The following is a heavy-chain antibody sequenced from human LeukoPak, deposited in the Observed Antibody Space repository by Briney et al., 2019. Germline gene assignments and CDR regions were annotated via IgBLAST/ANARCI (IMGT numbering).Heavy chain of an antibody. CDR3: ARTGGSSWLFDY. J-gene: IGHJ4*02. D-gene: IGHD6-13*01. CDR1: GGSISSRSYY. V-gene: IGHV4-39*01. CDR2: IYYSGST. Sequence: SETLSLTCTVSGGSISSRSYYWGWIRQPPGKGLEWIGSIYYSGSTYYNPSLKSLITISVDTSKYQFSLKLSSVTAADTAVYYCARTGGSSWLFDYWGQGTLVTVSS.